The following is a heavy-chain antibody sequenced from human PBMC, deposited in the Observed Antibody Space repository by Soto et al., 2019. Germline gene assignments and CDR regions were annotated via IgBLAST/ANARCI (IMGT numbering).Heavy chain of an antibody. D-gene: IGHD2-21*01. CDR2: IYYRGDT. J-gene: IGHJ4*02. V-gene: IGHV4-31*03. Sequence: SETLSLTCTVSGGSITSGGYYWSWIRQHPAKGLEWIGYIYYRGDTYYNPSLKSRVTMSVDTSKNHFSLKLRRLTTDDTAVYYCVRGLRWRDLDFWGQGTTVTVSS. CDR1: GGSITSGGYY. CDR3: VRGLRWRDLDF.